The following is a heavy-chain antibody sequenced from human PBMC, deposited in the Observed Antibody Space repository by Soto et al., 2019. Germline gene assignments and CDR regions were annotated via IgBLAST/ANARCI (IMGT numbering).Heavy chain of an antibody. CDR3: AGRYGDYFAY. Sequence: QVQLQESGPGLVKPSEALSLTCTVSGGSISSYYWSWIRQPPGKGLEWIGYIYYSGSTNYNPSLRSRVTISENTPKTHSPLKRSSVPAADTAVYYCAGRYGDYFAYGGQETLVTVPS. J-gene: IGHJ4*02. D-gene: IGHD4-17*01. V-gene: IGHV4-59*08. CDR1: GGSISSYY. CDR2: IYYSGST.